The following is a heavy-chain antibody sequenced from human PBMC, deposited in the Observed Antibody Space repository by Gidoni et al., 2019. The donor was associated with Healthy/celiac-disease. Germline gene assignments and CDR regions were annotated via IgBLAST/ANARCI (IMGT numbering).Heavy chain of an antibody. V-gene: IGHV3-66*01. CDR1: GFNVSSHY. J-gene: IGHJ3*02. CDR2: IYSGGST. D-gene: IGHD3-3*01. Sequence: EVQLVESGGGLVQPGGSLRLSCAASGFNVSSHYMSWVRQAPGKGLEWVSIIYSGGSTYYADSVKGRFTISRDNSKNTLYLQMNSLRAEDTAVYYCAREGDFWSGSNLRDAFDIWGQGTMVTVSS. CDR3: AREGDFWSGSNLRDAFDI.